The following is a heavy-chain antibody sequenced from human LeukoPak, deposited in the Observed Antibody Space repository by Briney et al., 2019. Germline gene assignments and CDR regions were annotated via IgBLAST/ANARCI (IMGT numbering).Heavy chain of an antibody. V-gene: IGHV3-11*04. CDR2: ISSSGSTI. Sequence: GGSLRLSCAASGFTFSDYYMSWIRQAPGKGLEWVSYISSSGSTIYYADSVKGRFTISRDNSKNSLYLQMNSLRAEDTAVYYCARESLSVQLWSLDYFDYWGQGTLVTVSS. CDR3: ARESLSVQLWSLDYFDY. D-gene: IGHD5-18*01. J-gene: IGHJ4*02. CDR1: GFTFSDYY.